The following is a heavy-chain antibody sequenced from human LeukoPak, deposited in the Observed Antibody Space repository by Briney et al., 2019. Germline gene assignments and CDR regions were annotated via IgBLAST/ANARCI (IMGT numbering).Heavy chain of an antibody. Sequence: PGGPLRHSCAPSGYTFYDYAIHGVRQALRKGLEWVSLISGDGGRTYYADSVKGRFTISRHNSKNYLYLQMNTLRTEDTALYYCGKDSVGPQPNYGMDIWGRGTTVTVSS. CDR3: GKDSVGPQPNYGMDI. J-gene: IGHJ6*02. V-gene: IGHV3-43*02. CDR1: GYTFYDYA. D-gene: IGHD1-26*01. CDR2: ISGDGGRT.